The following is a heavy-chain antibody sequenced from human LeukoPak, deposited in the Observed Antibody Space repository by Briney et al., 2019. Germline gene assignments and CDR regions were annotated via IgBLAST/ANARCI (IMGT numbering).Heavy chain of an antibody. CDR3: AADTHTVSPYYYYYYMDV. CDR1: GFTFTSSA. CDR2: IVVGSGNT. D-gene: IGHD4-17*01. V-gene: IGHV1-58*02. J-gene: IGHJ6*03. Sequence: SVEVSCKASGFTFTSSAMQWVRQARGQRLEWIGWIVVGSGNTNYAQKFQERVTITRDMSTSTAYMELSSLRSEDTAVYYCAADTHTVSPYYYYYYMDVWGKGTTVTVSS.